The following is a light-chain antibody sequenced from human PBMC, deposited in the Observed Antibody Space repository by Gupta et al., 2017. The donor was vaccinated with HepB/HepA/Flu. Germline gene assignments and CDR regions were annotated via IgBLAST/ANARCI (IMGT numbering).Light chain of an antibody. CDR1: SSDVGGYKY. V-gene: IGLV2-14*03. CDR2: DVS. Sequence: QSALTQPASVSGSPGQSITMSCPGTSSDVGGYKYVSWYQHHPGKAPKLMIYDVSDRPSGVSNRFSGSKSGNTASLTISGLQAEDEADYYCSSYTSSSTWVFGGGTKLTVL. CDR3: SSYTSSSTWV. J-gene: IGLJ3*02.